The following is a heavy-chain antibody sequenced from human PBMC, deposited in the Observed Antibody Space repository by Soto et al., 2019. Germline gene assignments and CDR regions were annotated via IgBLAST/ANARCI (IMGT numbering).Heavy chain of an antibody. V-gene: IGHV1-2*04. Sequence: ASVKVSCKASGYTFTSYYMHWVRQAPGQGLEWMGIINPSGGTNYAQKFQGWVTMTRDTSISTAYMELSRLRSDDTAVYYCARAEDCSSTSCYYAFDIWGQGTMVTVSS. CDR2: INPSGGT. J-gene: IGHJ3*02. D-gene: IGHD2-2*01. CDR1: GYTFTSYY. CDR3: ARAEDCSSTSCYYAFDI.